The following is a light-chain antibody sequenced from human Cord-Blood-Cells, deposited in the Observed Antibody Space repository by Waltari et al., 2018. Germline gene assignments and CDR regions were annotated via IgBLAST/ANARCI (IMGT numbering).Light chain of an antibody. J-gene: IGKJ2*01. CDR3: QQCYSTPYT. Sequence: DIQMTQSPSTLSASVGDRVTITYLASQSISSYLNWYQQKPGKAPKLLIYAASSLQSGVPSRFSGSGSGTDFTLTISSLQPEDFATYYCQQCYSTPYTFGQGTKLEIK. CDR1: QSISSY. CDR2: AAS. V-gene: IGKV1-39*01.